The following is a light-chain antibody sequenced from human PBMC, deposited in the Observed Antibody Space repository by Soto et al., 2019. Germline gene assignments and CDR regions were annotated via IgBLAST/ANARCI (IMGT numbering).Light chain of an antibody. V-gene: IGKV3-11*01. CDR2: XAY. CDR1: PSFSHY. CDR3: QQRSNWPPERT. Sequence: IVLTQSPATLSLSAGARATLSXRASPSFSHYLAWYPQKPGPAPRLIXXXAYXRATGIPARFSGSGSGTDFTLTISSLEPEDLSVEYCQQRSNWPPERTFGQGTRLEIK. J-gene: IGKJ5*01.